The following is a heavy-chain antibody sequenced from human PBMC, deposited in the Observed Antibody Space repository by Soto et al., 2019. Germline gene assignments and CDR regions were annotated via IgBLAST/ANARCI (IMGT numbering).Heavy chain of an antibody. Sequence: SVNVSCKASGGTFSSYAISWVRQALGQGLEWMGGIIPIFGTANYAQKFQGRVTITADESTSTAYMELSSLRSEDTAVYYCARDRQSSIAARPDDAFDIWGQGTMVTVS. J-gene: IGHJ3*02. D-gene: IGHD6-6*01. CDR3: ARDRQSSIAARPDDAFDI. CDR1: GGTFSSYA. V-gene: IGHV1-69*13. CDR2: IIPIFGTA.